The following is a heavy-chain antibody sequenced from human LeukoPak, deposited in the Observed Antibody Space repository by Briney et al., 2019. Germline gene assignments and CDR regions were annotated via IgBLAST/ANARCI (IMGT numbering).Heavy chain of an antibody. Sequence: SVKVSCKASGGTFSSYAISWVRQAPGQGLEWMGGIIPIFGTANYAQKFQGRVTITADESTSTAYMELSSLRSEDTAVYYCAIPADYDYVWGSYRPFDYWGQGTLVTVSP. V-gene: IGHV1-69*13. CDR3: AIPADYDYVWGSYRPFDY. D-gene: IGHD3-16*02. CDR2: IIPIFGTA. J-gene: IGHJ4*02. CDR1: GGTFSSYA.